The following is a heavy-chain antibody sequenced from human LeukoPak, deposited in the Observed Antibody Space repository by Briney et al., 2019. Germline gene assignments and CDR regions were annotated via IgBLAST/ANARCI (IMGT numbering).Heavy chain of an antibody. CDR1: GGSISSRSYY. CDR3: ASENCTATSCSSFDY. Sequence: SETLSLTCTVSGGSISSRSYYWGWIRQPPGKGLEWIGSIFYSGTTYYNPSLKSRVTISVDTSKNQFSLRLSSVTAADTAVYYCASENCTATSCSSFDYWGQGTLVTVSS. J-gene: IGHJ4*02. D-gene: IGHD2-2*01. V-gene: IGHV4-39*01. CDR2: IFYSGTT.